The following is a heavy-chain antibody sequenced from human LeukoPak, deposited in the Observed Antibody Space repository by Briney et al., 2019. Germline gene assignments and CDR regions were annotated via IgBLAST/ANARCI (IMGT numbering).Heavy chain of an antibody. J-gene: IGHJ3*02. CDR3: ARATSNAFDI. V-gene: IGHV3-74*01. CDR1: GFTFSSHW. CDR2: INSDGSST. Sequence: GGSLRLSCAASGFTFSSHWMHWVRQAPGKGLVWVSRINSDGSSTTYADPVKGRFTISRDNAKNTLYLQMNSLRAEDTAVYYCARATSNAFDIWGQGTTVTVSS.